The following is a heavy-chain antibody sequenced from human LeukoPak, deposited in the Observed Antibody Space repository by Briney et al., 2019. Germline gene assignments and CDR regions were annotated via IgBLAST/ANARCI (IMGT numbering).Heavy chain of an antibody. CDR3: ARDLGSTSCFDY. Sequence: PGGSLRLSCAASGFTFSSYSLNWVRQAPGKGLEWVSSTSSSSSYIYYADSVRGRFTISRDNAKNSLYLQMNSLRAEDTAVYYCARDLGSTSCFDYWGQGTLVTVSS. CDR1: GFTFSSYS. J-gene: IGHJ4*02. D-gene: IGHD2-2*01. V-gene: IGHV3-21*01. CDR2: TSSSSSYI.